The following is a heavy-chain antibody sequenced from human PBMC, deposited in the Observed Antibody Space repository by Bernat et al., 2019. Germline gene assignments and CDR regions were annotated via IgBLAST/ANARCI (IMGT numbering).Heavy chain of an antibody. D-gene: IGHD2-21*02. Sequence: EVQLVESGGGLVKPGGSLRLSCAASGFTFSSYSMNWVRQAPGKGLEWVSSISSSSSYRYYADSVKGRFTISRDNAKNSLYLQMNSLRAEDTAVYYCARANCGGDCYFRTYPDYWGQGTLVTVSS. CDR2: ISSSSSYR. CDR3: ARANCGGDCYFRTYPDY. CDR1: GFTFSSYS. V-gene: IGHV3-21*01. J-gene: IGHJ4*02.